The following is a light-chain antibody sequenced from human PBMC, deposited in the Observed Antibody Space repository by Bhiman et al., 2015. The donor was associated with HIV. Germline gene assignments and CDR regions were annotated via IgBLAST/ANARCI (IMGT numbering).Light chain of an antibody. CDR3: QAWDSGTAV. CDR2: QDT. Sequence: SYELTQPPSVSVSPGQTATITCSGDKLGDKYVCWYQQKPGQSPVVVIYQDTKRPSGIPERFSGSNSGSTATLTISGTQALDEADYYCQAWDSGTAVFGTGTKVTVL. J-gene: IGLJ1*01. CDR1: KLGDKY. V-gene: IGLV3-1*01.